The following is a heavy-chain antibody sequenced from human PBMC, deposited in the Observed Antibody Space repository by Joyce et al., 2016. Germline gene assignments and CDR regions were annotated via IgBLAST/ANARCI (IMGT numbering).Heavy chain of an antibody. J-gene: IGHJ4*02. CDR3: ARFWSGYFDY. D-gene: IGHD3-3*01. CDR1: GFTFRDHW. V-gene: IGHV3-7*03. CDR2: INQVESQS. Sequence: DVQVVESGGALVQPGGSLRLSCAASGFTFRDHWMSWVRQAPGKGLEWVANINQVESQSYFVDSVKGRFTISRDDAKNSVYLQMNSLRVEDTAVYYCARFWSGYFDYWGQGTLVTVSS.